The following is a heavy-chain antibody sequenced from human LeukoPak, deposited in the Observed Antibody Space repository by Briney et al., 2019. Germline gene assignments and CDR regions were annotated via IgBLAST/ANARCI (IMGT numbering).Heavy chain of an antibody. CDR2: ISYVGSNK. CDR3: AKGGSGSYFLFPYFDD. CDR1: GFNYRRYR. Sequence: GRSLRLSCAASGFNYRRYRMHWARQAPGKGLEWVAVISYVGSNKHHAHPVKGRFTISRDNSKNTLYLQMNSLRAEYTAVYYCAKGGSGSYFLFPYFDDWGQGTLVTVSS. D-gene: IGHD3-10*01. J-gene: IGHJ4*02. V-gene: IGHV3-30*18.